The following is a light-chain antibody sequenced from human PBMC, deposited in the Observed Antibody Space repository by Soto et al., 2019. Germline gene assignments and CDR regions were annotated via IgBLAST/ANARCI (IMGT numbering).Light chain of an antibody. J-gene: IGKJ1*01. CDR1: QSVSSTY. CDR2: GAS. V-gene: IGKV3-20*01. Sequence: EIVLTQSPGTLSLSPGERATLSCRASQSVSSTYLAWYRQKPGQAPRLLIYGASSRATGIPDRFSGGGSGTDFTLIISRLEPEDFAVYYCQQYAGSPWTFGQGTKV. CDR3: QQYAGSPWT.